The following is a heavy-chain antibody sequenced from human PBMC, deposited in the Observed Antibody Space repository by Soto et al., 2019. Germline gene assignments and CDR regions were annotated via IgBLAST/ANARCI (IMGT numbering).Heavy chain of an antibody. D-gene: IGHD1-26*01. J-gene: IGHJ6*02. V-gene: IGHV5-51*01. CDR3: ARQESGSYYYYYYGMDV. CDR2: IYPGDSDT. Sequence: GESLKISCKGSGYSFTSYWIGWVRQMPGKGLEWMGIIYPGDSDTRYSPSFQGQVTISADKSFSTAYLQWSSLKASDTAMYYCARQESGSYYYYYYGMDVWGQGTTVTVSS. CDR1: GYSFTSYW.